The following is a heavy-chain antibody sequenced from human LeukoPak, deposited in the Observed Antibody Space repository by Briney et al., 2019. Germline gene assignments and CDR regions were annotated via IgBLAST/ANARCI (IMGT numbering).Heavy chain of an antibody. Sequence: GGSLRLSCAASGFTFSSYWMSWVRQAPGKGLEWVANIKQDGSEKYYVDSVKGRFTISRDNAKNSLYLQMNSLRAEDTAVYYCARVGDIVVVPAAIPGWFDPWGQGTLVTVSS. D-gene: IGHD2-2*01. V-gene: IGHV3-7*01. CDR1: GFTFSSYW. CDR3: ARVGDIVVVPAAIPGWFDP. J-gene: IGHJ5*02. CDR2: IKQDGSEK.